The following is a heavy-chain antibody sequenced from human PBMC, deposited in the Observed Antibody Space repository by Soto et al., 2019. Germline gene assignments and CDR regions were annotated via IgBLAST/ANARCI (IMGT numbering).Heavy chain of an antibody. J-gene: IGHJ6*02. Sequence: SGPTMVNPTQTLTLTCTFSGFSLSTSGVGVGWIRQPPGKALEWLALIYWDDDKRYSPSLKSRLTITKDTSKNQVVLTMTNMDPVDTATYYCAHSPRIAAAGTYYYYYGMDVWGQGTTVTVSS. CDR3: AHSPRIAAAGTYYYYYGMDV. V-gene: IGHV2-5*02. D-gene: IGHD6-13*01. CDR1: GFSLSTSGVG. CDR2: IYWDDDK.